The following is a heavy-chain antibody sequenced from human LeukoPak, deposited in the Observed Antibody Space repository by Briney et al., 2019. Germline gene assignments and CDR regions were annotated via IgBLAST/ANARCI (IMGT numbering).Heavy chain of an antibody. D-gene: IGHD3-22*01. CDR2: IYYSGST. Sequence: SQTLSLTCTVSGCSISSCGYYWSWLPQHPGQGLEGIGYIYYSGSTYYNPSLKSRVTISVDTSNNQFSLKLSSVTAADTAVYYCASRADYYDSSGPYDAFDIWGQGTMVTVSS. V-gene: IGHV4-31*03. J-gene: IGHJ3*02. CDR3: ASRADYYDSSGPYDAFDI. CDR1: GCSISSCGYY.